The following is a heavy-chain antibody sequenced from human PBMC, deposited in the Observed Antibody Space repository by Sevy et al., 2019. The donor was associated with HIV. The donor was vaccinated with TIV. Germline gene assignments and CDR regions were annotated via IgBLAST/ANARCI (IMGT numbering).Heavy chain of an antibody. CDR2: IYYSGST. CDR1: GGSIRSRSFY. Sequence: SETLSLTCTVSGGSIRSRSFYWGWIRQPPVKGLEWIGNIYYSGSTYYNPSLKSRVTISVDTSKNQFSLKLTSVTAADTAVYYCAGGAEGYCSSTSCFDYWGQGTLVTVSS. CDR3: AGGAEGYCSSTSCFDY. J-gene: IGHJ4*02. D-gene: IGHD2-2*01. V-gene: IGHV4-39*01.